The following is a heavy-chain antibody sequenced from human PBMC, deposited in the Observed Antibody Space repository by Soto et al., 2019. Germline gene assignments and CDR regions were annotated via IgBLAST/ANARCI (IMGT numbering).Heavy chain of an antibody. V-gene: IGHV3-33*01. CDR1: GFTFNSYG. CDR3: ARSRSPTQLLPCDMDV. D-gene: IGHD1-26*01. CDR2: IWYDGSNK. J-gene: IGHJ6*02. Sequence: QVQLVESGGGVVQPGRSLRLSCAAAGFTFNSYGMHWVRQAPGKGLEWVAIIWYDGSNKYYADSVKGRFTISRDNSKNTLYLQMNSLRAEDTAVYYCARSRSPTQLLPCDMDVWGQGTTVTVSS.